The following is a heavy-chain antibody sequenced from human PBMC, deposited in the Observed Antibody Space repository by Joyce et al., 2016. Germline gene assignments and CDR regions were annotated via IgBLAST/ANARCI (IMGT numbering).Heavy chain of an antibody. Sequence: EVQLVESGGGLVQPGGSLRLSCAASGFTFSSYWMGWVLQAQGKGLQGEANIRQDGGEQYDVESVEDRFTIPRDNTKNSLTLQMNSLGDEDTAVYDCARDRVSGRTGMRPKDVFDIWGHGTSVTVSS. V-gene: IGHV3-7*05. J-gene: IGHJ3*02. CDR3: ARDRVSGRTGMRPKDVFDI. CDR2: IRQDGGEQ. CDR1: GFTFSSYW. D-gene: IGHD6-25*01.